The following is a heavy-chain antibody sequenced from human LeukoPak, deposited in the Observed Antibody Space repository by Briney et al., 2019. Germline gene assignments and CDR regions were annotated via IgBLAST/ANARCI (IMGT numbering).Heavy chain of an antibody. Sequence: GGSLRLSCAASGFRFDDYAMHRVGQAPGPGMEWVSLISWDGGSTYYADSVKGRFTISRDNSKNSLYLQMNGLRAEDTALYYCAKSLRIAVAGMIDYWGQGTLVTVSS. D-gene: IGHD6-19*01. CDR1: GFRFDDYA. CDR3: AKSLRIAVAGMIDY. CDR2: ISWDGGST. J-gene: IGHJ4*02. V-gene: IGHV3-43D*03.